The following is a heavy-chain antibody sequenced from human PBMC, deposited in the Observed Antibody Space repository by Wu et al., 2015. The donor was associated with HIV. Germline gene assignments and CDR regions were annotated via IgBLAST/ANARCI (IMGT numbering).Heavy chain of an antibody. J-gene: IGHJ3*02. D-gene: IGHD2-2*02. V-gene: IGHV1-18*01. CDR1: GYTFTSYG. CDR2: ISAYNGNT. CDR3: ATGYCSSTSCYTMDAFDI. Sequence: QVQLVQSGAEVKKPGASVKVSCKASGYTFTSYGISWVRQAPGQGLEWMGWISAYNGNTNYAQKLQGRVTMTTDTSTSTAYMELRSLRSDDTAVYYCATGYCSSTSCYTMDAFDIWGQGTMVTVSS.